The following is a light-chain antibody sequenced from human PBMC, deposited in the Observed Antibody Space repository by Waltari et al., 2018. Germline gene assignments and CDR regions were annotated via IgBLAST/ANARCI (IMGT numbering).Light chain of an antibody. Sequence: EIVLTQSPVTLSLSPGQRATLSCRASQSVDNFLGWYHQKPGQAPRLLIYDATKRDPGIPARFSGGGSATDFTLTISSLEPEDVGLYYCHQGSTWPRTFGQGTKLEI. CDR2: DAT. V-gene: IGKV3-11*01. CDR3: HQGSTWPRT. J-gene: IGKJ2*01. CDR1: QSVDNF.